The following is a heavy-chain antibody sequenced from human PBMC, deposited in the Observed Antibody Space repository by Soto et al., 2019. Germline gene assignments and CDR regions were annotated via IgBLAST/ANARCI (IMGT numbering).Heavy chain of an antibody. Sequence: GGSLRLSCVASGFTFRTYTMNWVRQAPGKGLEWVSGIRGFSPYTFYAESVKGRFTISRDNAKNSQYLQMNSLGVEDTAVYYCARDRGYDAHDYYYNAMDVWGQGTTVTVSS. J-gene: IGHJ6*02. V-gene: IGHV3-21*01. D-gene: IGHD2-15*01. CDR1: GFTFRTYT. CDR3: ARDRGYDAHDYYYNAMDV. CDR2: IRGFSPYT.